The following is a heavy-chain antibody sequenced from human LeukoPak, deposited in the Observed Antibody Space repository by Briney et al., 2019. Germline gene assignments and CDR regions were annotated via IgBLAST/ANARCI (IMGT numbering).Heavy chain of an antibody. CDR2: INPNSGGT. Sequence: ASVKVSCKASGYTFTGYYMHWVRQAPGQGLEWMGWINPNSGGTNYAQKFQGRVTMTRDTSISTAYMELSRLRSDDTAVYYCARGEQQLVLYYYYMDVWGKGTTATVSS. CDR3: ARGEQQLVLYYYYMDV. D-gene: IGHD6-13*01. V-gene: IGHV1-2*02. CDR1: GYTFTGYY. J-gene: IGHJ6*03.